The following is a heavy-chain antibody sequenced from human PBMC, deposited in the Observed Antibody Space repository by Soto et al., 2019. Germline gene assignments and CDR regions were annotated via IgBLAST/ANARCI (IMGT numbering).Heavy chain of an antibody. CDR2: IIPIFGTA. CDR3: ARDNSSSSSLPYYYYGMDV. V-gene: IGHV1-69*13. D-gene: IGHD6-6*01. CDR1: GGTFSSYA. J-gene: IGHJ6*02. Sequence: SVKVSCKASGGTFSSYAISWVRQAPGQGLEWMGGIIPIFGTANYAQKFQGRVTITADESTSTAYMELSSLRSEDTAVYYCARDNSSSSSLPYYYYGMDVWGQGTTVTVSS.